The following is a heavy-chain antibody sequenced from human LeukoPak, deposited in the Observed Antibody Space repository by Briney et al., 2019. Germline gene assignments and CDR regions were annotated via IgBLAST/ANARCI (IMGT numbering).Heavy chain of an antibody. D-gene: IGHD5-18*01. CDR1: GFTFSSYD. V-gene: IGHV3-30*18. CDR2: ISYDGSNK. CDR3: AKDPSGDSFGSYGMDV. Sequence: GGPLRLSCAASGFTFSSYDMHWVRQAPGKGLEWVAVISYDGSNKYYAASVKGRFTISRDNSKNTLYLQMNSRRPEDTAEYYCAKDPSGDSFGSYGMDVWGQGTTVTVSS. J-gene: IGHJ6*02.